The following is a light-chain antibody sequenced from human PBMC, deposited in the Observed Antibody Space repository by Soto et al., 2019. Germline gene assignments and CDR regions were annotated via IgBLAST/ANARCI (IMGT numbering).Light chain of an antibody. CDR1: SSDVGSYNH. J-gene: IGLJ1*01. Sequence: QSVLTQPASVSGSPGQSITISCTGTSSDVGSYNHVSWYQQHPGKAPKLMIYEGSKWPSGVSNRFSGSKSGNTASLTISGLLAEDEADYYCCSYAGSSTFLYVFGTGTKLTVL. CDR3: CSYAGSSTFLYV. CDR2: EGS. V-gene: IGLV2-23*03.